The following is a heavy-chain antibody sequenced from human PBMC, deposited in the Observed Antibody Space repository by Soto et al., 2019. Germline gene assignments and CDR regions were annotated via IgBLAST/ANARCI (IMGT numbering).Heavy chain of an antibody. CDR2: IYPGDSDT. D-gene: IGHD6-13*01. CDR3: ARQLAAASYYYYGMDV. Sequence: GESLKISITGSGYIFTSYWIGWVRQMPGKGLEWMGIIYPGDSDTRYSPSFQGQVTISADKSISTAYLQWSSLKASETAMYYCARQLAAASYYYYGMDVWGQGTTVTVS. V-gene: IGHV5-51*01. CDR1: GYIFTSYW. J-gene: IGHJ6*02.